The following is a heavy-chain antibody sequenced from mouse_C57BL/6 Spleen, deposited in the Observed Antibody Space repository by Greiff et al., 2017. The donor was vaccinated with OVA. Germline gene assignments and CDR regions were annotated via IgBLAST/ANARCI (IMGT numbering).Heavy chain of an antibody. CDR1: GYTFTSYW. CDR3: TRSERDPSYYAMDY. CDR2: IDPGDSDT. J-gene: IGHJ4*01. Sequence: VQLQQPGAELVRPGASVKMSCKTSGYTFTSYWMHWVKQRPGQGLEWIGAIDPGDSDTNYNQKFKGKATLTAVTSASTAYMELSSLTNEDSAVYYCTRSERDPSYYAMDYWGQGTSVTVSS. V-gene: IGHV1-5*01.